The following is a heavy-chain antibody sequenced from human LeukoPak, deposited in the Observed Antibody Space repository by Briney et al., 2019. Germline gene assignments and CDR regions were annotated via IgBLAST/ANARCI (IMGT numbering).Heavy chain of an antibody. CDR2: INHSGST. J-gene: IGHJ6*04. V-gene: IGHV4-34*01. CDR1: GGSFSGYY. D-gene: IGHD2-8*01. Sequence: PSETLSLTCAVYGGSFSGYYWSWIRQPPGKGLEWIGEINHSGSTNYNPSLKSRVTISVDTSKNQFSLKLSSVTAADTAVYYCARVRGVRGVLMVYATSGVDVWGKGTTVTVSS. CDR3: ARVRGVRGVLMVYATSGVDV.